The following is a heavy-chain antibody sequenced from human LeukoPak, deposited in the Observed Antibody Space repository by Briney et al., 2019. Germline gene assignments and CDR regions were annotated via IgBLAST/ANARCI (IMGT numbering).Heavy chain of an antibody. D-gene: IGHD3-10*01. V-gene: IGHV3-30*18. Sequence: GGSLRLSCAASGFTFSSYGMHWVRQAPGKGLEWVAVISYDGSNKYYADSVKGRFTISRDNSKNTLYLQMNSLRAEDTAVYYCAKGGPMVRGVIPDYNFDYWGQGTLVTVSS. J-gene: IGHJ4*02. CDR2: ISYDGSNK. CDR3: AKGGPMVRGVIPDYNFDY. CDR1: GFTFSSYG.